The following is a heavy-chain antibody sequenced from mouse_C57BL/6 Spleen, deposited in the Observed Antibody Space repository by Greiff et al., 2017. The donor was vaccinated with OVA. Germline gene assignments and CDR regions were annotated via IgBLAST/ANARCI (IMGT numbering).Heavy chain of an antibody. D-gene: IGHD2-3*01. CDR1: GYTFTDYY. J-gene: IGHJ1*03. Sequence: EVKLMESGPELVKPGASVKISCKASGYTFTDYYMNWVKQSHGKSLEWIGDINPNNGGTSYNQKFKGKATLTVDKSSSTAYMELRSLTSEDSAVYYCARSGGYYVWYFDVWGTGTTVTVSS. V-gene: IGHV1-26*01. CDR3: ARSGGYYVWYFDV. CDR2: INPNNGGT.